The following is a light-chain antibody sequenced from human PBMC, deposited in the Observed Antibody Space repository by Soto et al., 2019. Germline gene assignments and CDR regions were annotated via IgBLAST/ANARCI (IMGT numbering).Light chain of an antibody. CDR2: VNSDGSH. CDR1: SEHSSYA. V-gene: IGLV4-69*01. J-gene: IGLJ2*01. CDR3: QTWGTGTQGV. Sequence: QLVLTQSPSASASLGASVKLTCTLSSEHSSYAIAWHQQQPEKGPRYLMKVNSDGSHSKGDGIPDRFSGSSSGAERYLTISSLQSEDEADYYCQTWGTGTQGVFGGGTQLTV.